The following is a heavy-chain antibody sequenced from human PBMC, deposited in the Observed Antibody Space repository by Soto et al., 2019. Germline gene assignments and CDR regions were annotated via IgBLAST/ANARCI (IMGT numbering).Heavy chain of an antibody. CDR1: GYTFTSYG. V-gene: IGHV1-18*01. Sequence: QVQLVQSGAEVKKPGASVKVSCKASGYTFTSYGISWVRQAPGQGLEWMGWISAYNGNTNYAQKLQGRVTMTTDTSTSTAYMELRSLRSNDTDVYYCARDLFRIRAIVVVVAALWGQGTLVTVSS. J-gene: IGHJ4*02. D-gene: IGHD2-15*01. CDR2: ISAYNGNT. CDR3: ARDLFRIRAIVVVVAAL.